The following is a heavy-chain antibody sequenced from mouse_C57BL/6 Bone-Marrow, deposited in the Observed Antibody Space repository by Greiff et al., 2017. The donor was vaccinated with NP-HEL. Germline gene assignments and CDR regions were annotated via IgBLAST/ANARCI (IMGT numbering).Heavy chain of an antibody. CDR1: GCTFTDYY. CDR3: ASGYDNY. CDR2: INPNNGGT. D-gene: IGHD2-2*01. Sequence: EVQLQQSGPELVKPGASVKISCKASGCTFTDYYMNWVKQSHGKSLEWIGDINPNNGGTSYNQKFKGKATLTVDKSSSTAYMELRSLTSEDSAVYYCASGYDNYWGQGTTLTVSS. J-gene: IGHJ2*01. V-gene: IGHV1-26*01.